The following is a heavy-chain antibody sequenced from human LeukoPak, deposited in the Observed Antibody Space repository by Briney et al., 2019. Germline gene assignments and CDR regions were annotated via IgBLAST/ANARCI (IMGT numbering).Heavy chain of an antibody. CDR2: IYYSGST. CDR1: GGSVSSGSYY. Sequence: PSETLSLTCTVSGGSVSSGSYYWSWIRQPPGKGLEWIGYIYYSGSTNYNPSLKSRVTISVDTSKNQFSLKLSSVTAADTAVYYCARASQRDYGDFWGQGTLVTVSS. V-gene: IGHV4-61*01. J-gene: IGHJ4*02. CDR3: ARASQRDYGDF.